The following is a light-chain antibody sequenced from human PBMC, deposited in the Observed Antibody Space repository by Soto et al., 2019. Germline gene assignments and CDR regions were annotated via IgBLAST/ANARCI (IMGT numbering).Light chain of an antibody. J-gene: IGLJ2*01. CDR2: DVT. CDR3: CSYAGRYDVL. CDR1: GSDIGLYNF. Sequence: QSALTQPRSVSGSPGQSVSISCTGTGSDIGLYNFVSWYQHHPGKAPKLILYDVTKRPSGIPDRFSGSKSGNTASLTISGLQAEDEADYFCCSYAGRYDVLFGGGTKLTVL. V-gene: IGLV2-11*01.